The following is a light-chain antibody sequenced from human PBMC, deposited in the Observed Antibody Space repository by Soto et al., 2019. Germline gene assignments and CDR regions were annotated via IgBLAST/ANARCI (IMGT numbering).Light chain of an antibody. CDR3: LRYNQSRRST. J-gene: IGKJ4*01. V-gene: IGKV3-15*01. Sequence: ERMIAPLRGSLSFSPGERATLSCRPSQSVSGNLACYQQTPGQAPRLLIYGASPRATGIPARFSGSGSGTEFTLTICCLWTQKFADYICLRYNQSRRSTFARGTKV. CDR2: GAS. CDR1: QSVSGN.